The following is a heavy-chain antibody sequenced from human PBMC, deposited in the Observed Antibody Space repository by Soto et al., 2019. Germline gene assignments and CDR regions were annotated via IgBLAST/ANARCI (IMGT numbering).Heavy chain of an antibody. Sequence: SETLSLTCTVSGGSISSSSYYWSWIRQPPGKGLEWIGCISDSGSTNYNPSLNSPVTISVDTSKNQFSLKLSSVTAADTAVYYCARTSYDSSGTAADPWGQGTLVTVSS. CDR3: ARTSYDSSGTAADP. D-gene: IGHD3-22*01. CDR2: ISDSGST. CDR1: GGSISSSSYY. J-gene: IGHJ5*02. V-gene: IGHV4-61*05.